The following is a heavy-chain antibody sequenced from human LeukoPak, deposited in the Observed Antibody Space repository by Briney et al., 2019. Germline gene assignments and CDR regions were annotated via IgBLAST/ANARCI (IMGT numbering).Heavy chain of an antibody. CDR2: IKSKTDGGTT. CDR3: STEGVWSYYFDY. Sequence: GGSLRLSCAASGFTFTNAWMSWVRQAPGKGLEWVGRIKSKTDGGTTDYAAPVKGRFTISRDDSKNMLYLQMNSLKTEDTAVYYCSTEGVWSYYFDYWGQGTLVTVSS. D-gene: IGHD2-21*01. V-gene: IGHV3-15*01. J-gene: IGHJ4*02. CDR1: GFTFTNAW.